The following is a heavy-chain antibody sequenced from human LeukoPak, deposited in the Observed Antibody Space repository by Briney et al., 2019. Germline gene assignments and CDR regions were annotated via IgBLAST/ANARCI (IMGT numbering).Heavy chain of an antibody. D-gene: IGHD2-2*01. CDR2: ISTSGNTI. CDR1: GFSFSSYE. V-gene: IGHV3-48*03. CDR3: ARGGYQLPVSV. Sequence: GGSLRLSCAASGFSFSSYEMNWVRQAPGKGLEWISYISTSGNTIYYADSVKGRFTISRDNAKNSLFLQMNSLRAEDTAAYYCARGGYQLPVSVWGKGTTVTVSS. J-gene: IGHJ6*04.